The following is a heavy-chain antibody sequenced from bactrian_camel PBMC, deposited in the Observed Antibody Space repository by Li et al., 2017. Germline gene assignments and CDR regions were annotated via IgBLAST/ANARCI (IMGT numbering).Heavy chain of an antibody. Sequence: HVQLVESGGGLVQPGGSLRLSCAASGFTFSTYIMSWVRQAPGKGLEWVSHIYSDGSNTYYADSVKGRFTISRDNAKNTVSLQMNSLKSEDTALYYCATALYGGTDFGYWGQGTQVTVS. D-gene: IGHD5*01. J-gene: IGHJ6*01. CDR3: ATALYGGTDFGY. CDR2: IYSDGSNT. CDR1: GFTFSTYI. V-gene: IGHV3-2*01.